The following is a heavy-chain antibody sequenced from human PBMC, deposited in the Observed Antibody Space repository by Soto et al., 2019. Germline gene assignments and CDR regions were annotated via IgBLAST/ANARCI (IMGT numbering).Heavy chain of an antibody. D-gene: IGHD3-10*01. Sequence: QVQLVESGGGVVQPGRSLRLSCAASGFTFSSYGMHWVRQAPGKGLERVAVIWYDGSNKYYADSVKGRFTISRDNSKNTLYLQMNSLRAEDTAVYYCARDTGSYSFDYWGQGTLVTVSS. CDR2: IWYDGSNK. CDR3: ARDTGSYSFDY. J-gene: IGHJ4*02. CDR1: GFTFSSYG. V-gene: IGHV3-33*01.